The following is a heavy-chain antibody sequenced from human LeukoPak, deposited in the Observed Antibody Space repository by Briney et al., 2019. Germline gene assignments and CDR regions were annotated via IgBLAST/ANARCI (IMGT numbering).Heavy chain of an antibody. CDR3: ARRFSGVNYGAYDM. J-gene: IGHJ3*02. V-gene: IGHV3-64*01. CDR2: ISGNGGNT. CDR1: GFTFSSHR. Sequence: PGGSLRLSCAASGFTFSSHRMHWVRQAPGKGLEYVSAISGNGGNTYYANSAKGRFTISRDNSKNTLYLQMGSLRPEDMAVYYCARRFSGVNYGAYDMWGQGTMVTVSS. D-gene: IGHD1-7*01.